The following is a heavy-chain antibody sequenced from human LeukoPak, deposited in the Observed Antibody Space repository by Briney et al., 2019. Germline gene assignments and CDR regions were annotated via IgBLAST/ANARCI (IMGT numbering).Heavy chain of an antibody. D-gene: IGHD6-13*01. J-gene: IGHJ4*02. Sequence: GGSLRLSCAASGFTFSSYWMSWVRQAPGKGLEWVANIKQDGSEKYYADSVKGRFTISRDNSKNTLYLQMNSLRAEDTAVYYCAKDRAARGFADYWGQGTLVTVSS. CDR2: IKQDGSEK. CDR3: AKDRAARGFADY. V-gene: IGHV3-7*01. CDR1: GFTFSSYW.